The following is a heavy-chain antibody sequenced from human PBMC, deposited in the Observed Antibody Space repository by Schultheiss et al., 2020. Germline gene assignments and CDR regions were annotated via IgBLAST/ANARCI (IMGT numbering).Heavy chain of an antibody. J-gene: IGHJ4*02. CDR1: GFSFSTYG. CDR2: IWYDGIKK. V-gene: IGHV3-33*01. Sequence: GGSLRLSCAASGFSFSTYGMHWVRQAPGKGLEWVAVIWYDGIKKHYGDSVKGRFTISRDNSKNTLYLQMNSLGAEDTALYYCATEYSSNWPFFDYWGQGTLVTVSS. D-gene: IGHD6-13*01. CDR3: ATEYSSNWPFFDY.